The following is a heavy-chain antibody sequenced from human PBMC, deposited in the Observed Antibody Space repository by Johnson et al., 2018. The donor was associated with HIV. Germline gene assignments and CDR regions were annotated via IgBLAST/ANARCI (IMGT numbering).Heavy chain of an antibody. Sequence: EVQLVESGGGLVQPGGSLRLSCAASGFTFSNAWMSWVRQAPGKGLEWVGRIKRKIDGGTTDYADSVKGRFTISRDNAKNSLYLQMNSLRAEDTAVYYCARDRSLDAFDIWGQGTMVTVSS. CDR2: IKRKIDGGTT. J-gene: IGHJ3*02. CDR3: ARDRSLDAFDI. V-gene: IGHV3-15*01. CDR1: GFTFSNAW.